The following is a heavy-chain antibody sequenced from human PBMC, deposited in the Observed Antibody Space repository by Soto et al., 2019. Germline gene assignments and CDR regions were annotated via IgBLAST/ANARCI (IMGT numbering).Heavy chain of an antibody. CDR3: VRDVGGSGWFAP. J-gene: IGHJ5*02. CDR2: VYFTGTT. V-gene: IGHV4-61*01. Sequence: KPSETLSLTCTVSGGSVSNGMYYWSWIRQPPGKGLEWIGNVYFTGTTIYNPSLKSRVTMSVDMSKSQFSLNVRSVTAADTAVYYCVRDVGGSGWFAPWGQGTLVTVSS. CDR1: GGSVSNGMYY.